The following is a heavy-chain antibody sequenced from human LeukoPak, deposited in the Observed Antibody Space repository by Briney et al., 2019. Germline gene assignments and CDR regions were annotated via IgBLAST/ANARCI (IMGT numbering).Heavy chain of an antibody. J-gene: IGHJ4*02. D-gene: IGHD3-3*01. CDR2: TRNKANSYTS. CDR1: GFTLSDHH. V-gene: IGHV3-72*01. CDR3: ASALWSGYYAFTGG. Sequence: PGGSLRVSCAASGFTLSDHHMDWVSQAPGKGLEWVGRTRNKANSYTSEYAASVKGRFTISRDDSKNSLYLQMNSLKTEDTAVYYCASALWSGYYAFTGGWGQGTLVTVSS.